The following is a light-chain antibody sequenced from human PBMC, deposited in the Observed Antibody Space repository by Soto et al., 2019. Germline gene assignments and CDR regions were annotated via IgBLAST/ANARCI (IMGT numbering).Light chain of an antibody. CDR2: DVS. CDR1: SSDVGGYNY. CDR3: SSYTSSNTLV. J-gene: IGLJ1*01. Sequence: QSALTQPASVSGSPGQSITISCTGTSSDVGGYNYVSWYQQHPGKAPKLMIYDVSNRPSGVSNRFSDSKSGNTASLTVSGLQVEDEADYYCSSYTSSNTLVFGTGTKLTVL. V-gene: IGLV2-14*01.